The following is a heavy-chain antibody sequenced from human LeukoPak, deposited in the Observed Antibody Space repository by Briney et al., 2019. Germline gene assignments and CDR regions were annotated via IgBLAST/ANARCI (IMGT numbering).Heavy chain of an antibody. J-gene: IGHJ5*02. V-gene: IGHV1-8*01. CDR3: ARGGAGTYYKRDGWFDP. Sequence: ASVKVSCKASGYTFNNYDINWVRQATGQGLGWMGWMNPNTGNTGYGERFQGRVTMTRDNSISTAYMELSSLTSEDTAVYYCARGGAGTYYKRDGWFDPWGQGTVVTVSS. CDR1: GYTFNNYD. D-gene: IGHD3-10*01. CDR2: MNPNTGNT.